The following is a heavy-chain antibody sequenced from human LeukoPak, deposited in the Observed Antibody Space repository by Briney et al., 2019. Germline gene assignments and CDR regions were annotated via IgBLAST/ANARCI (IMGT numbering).Heavy chain of an antibody. CDR2: ISGSGGST. D-gene: IGHD3-22*01. Sequence: GSLRLSCAASGFTFSNYAMSWVRQAPGKGLEWVSAISGSGGSTYYADLVEGRFTISRDNAKNSLFLQMNSLRAEDTAVYYCARGVGNYRYYFDSWGQGTLVTVSS. J-gene: IGHJ4*02. CDR1: GFTFSNYA. V-gene: IGHV3-23*01. CDR3: ARGVGNYRYYFDS.